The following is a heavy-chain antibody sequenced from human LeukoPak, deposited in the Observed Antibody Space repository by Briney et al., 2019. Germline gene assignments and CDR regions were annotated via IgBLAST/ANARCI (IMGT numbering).Heavy chain of an antibody. Sequence: GGSLRLSCAASGITFMHYSMTWVRQIPGEGLEWVSAITGSGAFTDYADSVKGRFTISRDNSNNILFLQMDSLRAEDTAMYYCAKTNYYDTTDDKPYTTHFDYWGQGALVTVSS. CDR3: AKTNYYDTTDDKPYTTHFDY. CDR1: GITFMHYS. V-gene: IGHV3-23*01. J-gene: IGHJ4*02. D-gene: IGHD3-22*01. CDR2: ITGSGAFT.